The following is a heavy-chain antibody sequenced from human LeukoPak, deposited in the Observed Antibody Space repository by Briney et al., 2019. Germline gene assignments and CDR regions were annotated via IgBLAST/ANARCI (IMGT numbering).Heavy chain of an antibody. CDR2: IYYSGST. D-gene: IGHD5-12*01. J-gene: IGHJ4*02. CDR1: GGSISSYY. Sequence: SETLSLTCTVSGGSISSYYWSWIRQTPGKGLEWIGDIYYSGSTNYNPSLKSRVTMSLDTSKNQFSLRLTSVTAADTAVYYCARGFDSKSTYFDYWGQGTLVTVSS. CDR3: ARGFDSKSTYFDY. V-gene: IGHV4-59*01.